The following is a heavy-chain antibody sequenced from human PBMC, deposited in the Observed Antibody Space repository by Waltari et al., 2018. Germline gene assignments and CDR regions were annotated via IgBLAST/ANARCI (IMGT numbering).Heavy chain of an antibody. CDR2: IHKDGSEK. J-gene: IGHJ4*02. CDR3: VRDHWGPDY. Sequence: EVHLVESGGGLVQPGGSLRLSCAAYGLPFTVYGMRWVRQAPGKGPKWVANIHKDGSEKNYVDYVKGRFTISRDNAKDSVYLQMNSLRADDTAMYYCVRDHWGPDYWGQGTLVTVSS. D-gene: IGHD7-27*01. CDR1: GLPFTVYG. V-gene: IGHV3-7*01.